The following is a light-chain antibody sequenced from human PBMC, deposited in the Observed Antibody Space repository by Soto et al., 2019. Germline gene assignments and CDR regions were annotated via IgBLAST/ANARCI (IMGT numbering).Light chain of an antibody. CDR2: GTS. CDR1: QSVPSTY. Sequence: VLPQSPGRLSLSPGERATLSCRASQSVPSTYFAWYQQKSGQPPRLLISGTSSRATGIPDRFSGSGSGRDFTLTISRLEPEDFAVYFCQQFGNSPWTFGQGTKVDIK. CDR3: QQFGNSPWT. V-gene: IGKV3-20*01. J-gene: IGKJ1*01.